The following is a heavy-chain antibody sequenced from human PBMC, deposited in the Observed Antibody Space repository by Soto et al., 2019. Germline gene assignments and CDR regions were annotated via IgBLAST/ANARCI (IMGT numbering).Heavy chain of an antibody. J-gene: IGHJ5*02. CDR3: AGKGHYNWFGP. V-gene: IGHV3-48*03. CDR1: GFTFSTYE. CDR2: ISSGGSTI. Sequence: PGGSLRLSCTASGFTFSTYEMNWVRQAPGKGLEWLSEISSGGSTIFYADSVKGRFTISRDNAKNSLYLQMNSLRVEDTAVYYCAGKGHYNWFGPWGQGALVTVSS.